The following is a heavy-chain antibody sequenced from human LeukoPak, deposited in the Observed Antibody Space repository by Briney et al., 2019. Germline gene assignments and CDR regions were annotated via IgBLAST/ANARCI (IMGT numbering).Heavy chain of an antibody. CDR1: GGSISSGGYY. Sequence: PSETLSLTCTVSGGSISSGGYYWSWIRQHPGKGLEWIGYIYYSGRTYYNPSLKSRVTISVDTSKNQFSLKLSSVTAADTAVYYCAREVEMATIFPSLKRYFDLWGRGTLVTVSS. J-gene: IGHJ2*01. D-gene: IGHD5-24*01. CDR3: AREVEMATIFPSLKRYFDL. V-gene: IGHV4-31*03. CDR2: IYYSGRT.